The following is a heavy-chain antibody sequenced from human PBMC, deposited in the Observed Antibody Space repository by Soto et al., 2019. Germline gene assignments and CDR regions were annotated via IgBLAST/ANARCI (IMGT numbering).Heavy chain of an antibody. V-gene: IGHV1-18*01. CDR2: ISAYNGNT. CDR3: AREYSGYDRHAFDI. J-gene: IGHJ3*02. CDR1: GYTFTSYG. Sequence: RASVKVSCKASGYTFTSYGISWVRQAPGQGLEWMGWISAYNGNTNYAQKLQGRVTMTTDTSTSTAYMELRSLRSDDTAVYYCAREYSGYDRHAFDIWGQGTMVTVSS. D-gene: IGHD5-12*01.